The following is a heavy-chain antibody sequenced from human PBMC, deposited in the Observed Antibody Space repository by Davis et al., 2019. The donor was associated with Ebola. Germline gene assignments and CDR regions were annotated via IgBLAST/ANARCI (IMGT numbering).Heavy chain of an antibody. CDR3: ARVGFLVSDYSMDV. CDR2: IYYSGTT. V-gene: IGHV4-59*08. CDR1: GGSISSYY. Sequence: PSETLSLTCTVSGGSISSYYWSWIRQPPGKGLEWIGYIYYSGTTYYNPSLKSRVTISVDTSKNQFSLKLSSVTAADTAVYYCARVGFLVSDYSMDVWGQGTTVTVSS. D-gene: IGHD3-3*01. J-gene: IGHJ6*02.